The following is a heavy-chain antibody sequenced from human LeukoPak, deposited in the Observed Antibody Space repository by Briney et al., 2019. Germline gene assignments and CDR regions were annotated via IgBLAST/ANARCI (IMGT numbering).Heavy chain of an antibody. V-gene: IGHV3-7*01. Sequence: GGSLRLSCAASGFTFSGYWMSWVRQAPGKGLEWVANIKQDGSEKYYVDSVKGRFTISRDNAKNSLYLQMNSLRAEDTAVYYCVISRNDDAFDIWGQGTMVTVSS. CDR3: VISRNDDAFDI. CDR2: IKQDGSEK. J-gene: IGHJ3*02. CDR1: GFTFSGYW. D-gene: IGHD1-1*01.